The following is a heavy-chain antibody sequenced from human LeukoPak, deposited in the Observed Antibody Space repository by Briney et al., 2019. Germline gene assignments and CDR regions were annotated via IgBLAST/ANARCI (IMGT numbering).Heavy chain of an antibody. D-gene: IGHD3-10*01. V-gene: IGHV4-30-4*01. CDR1: GGSISSGDYY. Sequence: TSQTLSLTCTVSGGSISSGDYYWSWIRQPPGKGLEWIGYIYYQGSTYYNPSLKSRVTISVDTSKNQFSLKLSSVTAADTAVYYCARLQLLWFGELTPYFDYWGQGTLVTVSS. J-gene: IGHJ4*02. CDR2: IYYQGST. CDR3: ARLQLLWFGELTPYFDY.